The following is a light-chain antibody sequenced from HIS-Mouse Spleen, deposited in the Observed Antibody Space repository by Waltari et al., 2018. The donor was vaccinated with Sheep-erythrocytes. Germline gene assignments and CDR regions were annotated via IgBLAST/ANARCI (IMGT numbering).Light chain of an antibody. J-gene: IGLJ2*01. CDR1: KLGDKY. CDR2: QDR. CDR3: QAWDSSTVV. V-gene: IGLV3-1*01. Sequence: SYELTQPPSVSVSPGQTASITCSGDKLGDKYACWYQQKPGHSPVLVIYQDRKRPSGIPERFSGYNSGNTATLTISGTQAMDEADYYCQAWDSSTVVFGGGTKLTVL.